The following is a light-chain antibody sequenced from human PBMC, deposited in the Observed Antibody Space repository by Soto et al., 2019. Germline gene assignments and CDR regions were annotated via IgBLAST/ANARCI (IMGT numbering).Light chain of an antibody. J-gene: IGLJ3*02. CDR1: SSDVGSYDL. Sequence: QLVLTQPASVSGSPGQSITISCTGVSSDVGSYDLVSWYQHHPGKTPKLIIYEAIKRPSGVSVRFSASKSGNTASLRISGLQPEDEADYYCCSYAGSSSFVVFGGGTKVTV. V-gene: IGLV2-23*02. CDR3: CSYAGSSSFVV. CDR2: EAI.